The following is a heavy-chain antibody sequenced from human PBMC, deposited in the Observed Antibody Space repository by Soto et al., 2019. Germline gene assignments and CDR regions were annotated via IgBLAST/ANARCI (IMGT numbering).Heavy chain of an antibody. J-gene: IGHJ4*02. V-gene: IGHV3-30*09. CDR1: PFTFRSYS. D-gene: IGHD2-15*01. CDR2: ISYDGSKE. CDR3: ARYCNGGACYSASLDY. Sequence: EQMVQSGGGVVQPGRSLRLSCAASPFTFRSYSMHWVRQAPGKGLEWVTSISYDGSKESYADSVKGRFAVSRDNSKNTLYLQMNSPRPEDTAVYYCARYCNGGACYSASLDYWGQGTQVTVSS.